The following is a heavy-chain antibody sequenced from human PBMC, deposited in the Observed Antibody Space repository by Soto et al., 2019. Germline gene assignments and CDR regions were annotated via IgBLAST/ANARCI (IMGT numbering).Heavy chain of an antibody. V-gene: IGHV4-30-4*01. CDR3: ARGFRVVRAYYYYYYGMDV. J-gene: IGHJ6*02. CDR1: GGSISSGDYY. Sequence: SETLSLTCTVSGGSISSGDYYWSWIRQPPGKGLEWIGYIYYSGSTYYNPSLKSRVTISVDTSKNQFSLKLSSVTAADTAVYYCARGFRVVRAYYYYYYGMDVWGQGPTVTV. D-gene: IGHD3-3*01. CDR2: IYYSGST.